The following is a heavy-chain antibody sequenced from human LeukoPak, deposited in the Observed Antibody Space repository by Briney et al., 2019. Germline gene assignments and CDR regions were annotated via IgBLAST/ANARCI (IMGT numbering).Heavy chain of an antibody. CDR1: GFTFSSYS. Sequence: GRSLRLSCAASGFTFSSYSMSWVSQGPGNGLEWVSSISRSSTYIYYADSVKGRFTISRDNARNSLYLKMNSLRAEDTAVYYCASRDYFDYWGQGTLVTVSS. J-gene: IGHJ4*02. V-gene: IGHV3-21*01. CDR3: ASRDYFDY. CDR2: ISRSSTYI.